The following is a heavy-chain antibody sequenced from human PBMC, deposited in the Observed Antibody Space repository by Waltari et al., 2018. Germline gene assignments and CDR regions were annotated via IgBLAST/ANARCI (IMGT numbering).Heavy chain of an antibody. Sequence: QVQLVQSGAAVKKPGSSVKVSCKASGGTFSSYAISWVRPAPGHRLEWMGGIIPIFGTANYAQKFQGRVTITADESTSTAYMELSSLRSEDTAVYYCARAGRDIVVVPAAQYGMDVWGQGTTVTVSS. CDR3: ARAGRDIVVVPAAQYGMDV. CDR1: GGTFSSYA. CDR2: IIPIFGTA. J-gene: IGHJ6*02. V-gene: IGHV1-69*01. D-gene: IGHD2-2*01.